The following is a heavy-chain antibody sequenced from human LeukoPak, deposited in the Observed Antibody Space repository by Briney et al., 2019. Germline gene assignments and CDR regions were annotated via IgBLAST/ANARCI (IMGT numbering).Heavy chain of an antibody. CDR3: VRSFYGDHPD. CDR1: GFTLSTYD. D-gene: IGHD4-17*01. Sequence: GGSLRLSCVASGFTLSTYDMHWVRQGPGEGLEWVAAVGASGHTFYPDSVKGQFTISRENARNSAYLQMNSLRAGDTAVYYCVRSFYGDHPDWGKGTLVTVSS. CDR2: VGASGHT. J-gene: IGHJ4*02. V-gene: IGHV3-13*01.